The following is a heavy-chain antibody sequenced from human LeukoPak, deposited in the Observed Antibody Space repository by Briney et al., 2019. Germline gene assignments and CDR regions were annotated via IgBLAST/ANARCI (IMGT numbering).Heavy chain of an antibody. CDR1: GGSISSYY. CDR3: ARDIGFYWYFDL. J-gene: IGHJ2*01. D-gene: IGHD3-16*02. Sequence: SETLSLTCTVSGGSISSYYWSWIRQPAVKGLEWIGRIYTSGSTNYNPSLKSRVTMSVDTSKNLFSLKLSSVTAADTAVYYCARDIGFYWYFDLWGRGTLVTVSS. CDR2: IYTSGST. V-gene: IGHV4-4*07.